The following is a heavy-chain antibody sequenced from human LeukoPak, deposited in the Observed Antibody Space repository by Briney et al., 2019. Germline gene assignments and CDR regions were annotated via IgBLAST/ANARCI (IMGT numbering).Heavy chain of an antibody. CDR1: GGSFSGYY. CDR3: ARAIPLGYCSGGSCYRFDY. CDR2: INHSGST. D-gene: IGHD2-15*01. Sequence: SETLSLTCAVYGGSFSGYYWSWIRQPPGKGLEWIGEINHSGSTNYNPSLKSRVTISVDTSKNQFSLKLSSVTAADTAVYYCARAIPLGYCSGGSCYRFDYWGQGTLVTVSS. J-gene: IGHJ4*02. V-gene: IGHV4-34*01.